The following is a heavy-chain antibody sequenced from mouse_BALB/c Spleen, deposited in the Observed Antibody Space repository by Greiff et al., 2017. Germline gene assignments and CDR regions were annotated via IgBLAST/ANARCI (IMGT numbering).Heavy chain of an antibody. V-gene: IGHV10-1*02. D-gene: IGHD2-3*01. J-gene: IGHJ4*01. CDR3: VRWLLREDYAMDY. Sequence: EAGGGLVQPKGSLKLSCAASGFTFNTYAMNWVRQAPGKGLEWVARIRSKSNNYATYYADSVKDRFTISRDDSQSMLYLQMNNLKTEDTAMYYCVRWLLREDYAMDYWGQGTSVTVSS. CDR2: IRSKSNNYAT. CDR1: GFTFNTYA.